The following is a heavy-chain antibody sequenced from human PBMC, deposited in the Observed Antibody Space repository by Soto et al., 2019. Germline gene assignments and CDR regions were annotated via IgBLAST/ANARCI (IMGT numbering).Heavy chain of an antibody. CDR3: AAAPWNAIDYYYYGMDV. CDR1: GFTLTSSA. Sequence: GXWVKVSYKASGFTLTSSALQWVRQARGQRLEWIGWIVVGSGNTNYAQKFQERVTITRDMSTSTAYMELSSLRSEDTAVYYCAAAPWNAIDYYYYGMDVWGQGTTVTVSS. CDR2: IVVGSGNT. J-gene: IGHJ6*02. D-gene: IGHD1-1*01. V-gene: IGHV1-58*01.